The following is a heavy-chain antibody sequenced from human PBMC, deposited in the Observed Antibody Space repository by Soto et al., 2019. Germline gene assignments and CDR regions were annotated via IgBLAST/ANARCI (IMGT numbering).Heavy chain of an antibody. Sequence: QVHLVQSGAEVRKPGASVKVSCKTSGYTFTTYGIIWVRQAPGQHLEWLGWISARNGDRNYEQGFQGRVTLTTDTSTTTAYMDLKNLRSDDTAVYFCARVMLLPNPAADFWGQGTLVTVSS. CDR1: GYTFTTYG. CDR2: ISARNGDR. J-gene: IGHJ4*02. D-gene: IGHD2-21*01. CDR3: ARVMLLPNPAADF. V-gene: IGHV1-18*04.